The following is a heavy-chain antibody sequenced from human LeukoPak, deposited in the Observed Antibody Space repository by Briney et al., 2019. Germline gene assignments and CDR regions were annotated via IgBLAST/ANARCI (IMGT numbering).Heavy chain of an antibody. CDR2: VYYNGST. D-gene: IGHD1/OR15-1a*01. CDR3: ARSIIGTRSKFDY. J-gene: IGHJ4*02. Sequence: PSETLSLTCTVSGGSISSYYWSWIRQPPGKGLEWIGYVYYNGSTNYNPSLKSRVTISVDTSKNHFSLKLSSVTAADTAVYSCARSIIGTRSKFDYWGQGTLVTVSS. V-gene: IGHV4-59*08. CDR1: GGSISSYY.